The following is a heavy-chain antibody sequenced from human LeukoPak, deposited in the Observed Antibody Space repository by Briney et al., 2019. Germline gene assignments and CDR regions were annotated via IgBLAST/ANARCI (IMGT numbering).Heavy chain of an antibody. CDR3: ARDRLAGGGVSDQDY. J-gene: IGHJ4*02. CDR1: GYFISSGYY. D-gene: IGHD2-21*01. Sequence: SETLSLTCTVSGYFISSGYYWGWIRKPPGKGLEWIGSIYRSGSTYYNPSLKSRVTISVDTSKNQFSLNLSSVTAADTAVYYCARDRLAGGGVSDQDYWGQGTLVTVSS. CDR2: IYRSGST. V-gene: IGHV4-38-2*02.